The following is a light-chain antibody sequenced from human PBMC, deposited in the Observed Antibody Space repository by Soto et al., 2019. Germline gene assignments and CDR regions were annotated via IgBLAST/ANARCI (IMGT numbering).Light chain of an antibody. CDR1: SSDVGSYNL. J-gene: IGLJ2*01. CDR3: CSYAGSSTSV. V-gene: IGLV2-23*01. Sequence: QSALTQPASVSGSPGQSITISCTGTSSDVGSYNLVSWYQQHPGKAPILIIYEGSKRPSGVSNRFSGSKSGNTASLTISGLQAEDEADYYCCSYAGSSTSVFGGGTKLTVL. CDR2: EGS.